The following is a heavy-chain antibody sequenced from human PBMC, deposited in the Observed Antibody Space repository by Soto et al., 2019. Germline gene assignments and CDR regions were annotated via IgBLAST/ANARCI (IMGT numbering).Heavy chain of an antibody. CDR3: AKEVGGSITMVRGVIITSDYYYGMDV. J-gene: IGHJ6*02. V-gene: IGHV3-30*18. D-gene: IGHD3-10*01. Sequence: GGSLRLSCAASGITFSSYGMHWVRQAPGKGLEWVAVISYDGSNKYYADSVKGRFTISRDNSKNTLYLQMNSLRAEDTAVYYCAKEVGGSITMVRGVIITSDYYYGMDVWGQGTTVTVSS. CDR1: GITFSSYG. CDR2: ISYDGSNK.